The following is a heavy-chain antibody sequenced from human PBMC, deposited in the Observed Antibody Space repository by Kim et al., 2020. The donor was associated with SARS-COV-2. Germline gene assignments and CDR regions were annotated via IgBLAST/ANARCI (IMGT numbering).Heavy chain of an antibody. Sequence: AQKFQGRVTITADKSTSTAYMELSSLRSEDTAVYYCARAGSGYSSSWFDYWGQGTLVTVSS. J-gene: IGHJ5*01. CDR3: ARAGSGYSSSWFDY. D-gene: IGHD6-13*01. V-gene: IGHV1-69*04.